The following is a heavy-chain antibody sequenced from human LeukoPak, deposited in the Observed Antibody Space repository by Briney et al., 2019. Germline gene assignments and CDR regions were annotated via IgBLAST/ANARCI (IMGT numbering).Heavy chain of an antibody. Sequence: GGSLRLSCAASGFTFSSYSMNWVRQAPGKGLEWVSYISGSGSTIDYADSVKGRFTISRDNAKNSLYLQMNSLRAEDTAVYYCARERGELQLRGGAFDIWGQGTMVTVSS. CDR3: ARERGELQLRGGAFDI. J-gene: IGHJ3*02. D-gene: IGHD2-15*01. CDR1: GFTFSSYS. V-gene: IGHV3-48*04. CDR2: ISGSGSTI.